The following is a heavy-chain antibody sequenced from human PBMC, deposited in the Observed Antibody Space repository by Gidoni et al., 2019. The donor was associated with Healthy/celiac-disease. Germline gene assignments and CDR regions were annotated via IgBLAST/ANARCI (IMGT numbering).Heavy chain of an antibody. Sequence: EVQLLESGGGLVQPGGSLRLSCAASGFTFSSYSLCWVRQAPGKGLEWVSAISGSGGSTYYADSVKGRFTISRDNSKNTLYLQMNSLRAEDTAVYYCAKDPLYYDSSGYYYDWFDPWGQGTLVTVSS. J-gene: IGHJ5*02. CDR2: ISGSGGST. D-gene: IGHD3-22*01. V-gene: IGHV3-23*01. CDR1: GFTFSSYS. CDR3: AKDPLYYDSSGYYYDWFDP.